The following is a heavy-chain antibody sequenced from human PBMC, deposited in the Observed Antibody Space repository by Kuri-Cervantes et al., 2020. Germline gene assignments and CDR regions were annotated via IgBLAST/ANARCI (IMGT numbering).Heavy chain of an antibody. D-gene: IGHD5-18*01. J-gene: IGHJ4*02. CDR1: GFTFSSYA. CDR2: ISYDGSNK. CDR3: ARDTGTAMAEFGGFDY. V-gene: IGHV3-30*07. Sequence: GGSLRLSCAASGFTFSSYAMSWVRQAPGKGLEWVAVISYDGSNKYYADSVKGRFTISRDNSKNTLYLQMNSLRAEDTAVYYCARDTGTAMAEFGGFDYWGQGTLVTVSS.